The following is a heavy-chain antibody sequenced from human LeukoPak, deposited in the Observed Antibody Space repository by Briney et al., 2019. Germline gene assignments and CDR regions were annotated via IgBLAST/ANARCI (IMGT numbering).Heavy chain of an antibody. D-gene: IGHD3-22*01. CDR2: TYYRSKWYN. J-gene: IGHJ4*02. V-gene: IGHV6-1*01. CDR3: ARGGLNYYDSSGYYFDY. CDR1: GDSVSSNSAA. Sequence: PSQTLSLTCAISGDSVSSNSAAWNWIRQSPSRGLEWLGRTYYRSKWYNDYAVSVKSRITINPDTSKNQFSLQLNSVTPEDTAVYYCARGGLNYYDSSGYYFDYWGQGTLVTVSS.